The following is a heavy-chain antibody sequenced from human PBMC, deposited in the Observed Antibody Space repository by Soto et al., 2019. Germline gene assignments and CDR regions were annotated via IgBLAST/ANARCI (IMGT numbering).Heavy chain of an antibody. V-gene: IGHV2-70*13. D-gene: IGHD1-20*01. CDR3: ARSIRGPRRFNGMDV. Sequence: SGPTLVNPTGTRTLTCTFSGFSLTSPGMCVSWIRQPPGKALEWLALIERDDDDKYYSTSLKTRLTISKDTRKNQVVLTMANMDPADTGTYYCARSIRGPRRFNGMDVWGQGTTVTVSS. CDR2: IERDDDDK. J-gene: IGHJ6*02. CDR1: GFSLTSPGMC.